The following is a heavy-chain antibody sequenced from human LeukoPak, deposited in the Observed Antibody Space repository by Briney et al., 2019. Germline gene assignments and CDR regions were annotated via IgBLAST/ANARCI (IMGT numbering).Heavy chain of an antibody. V-gene: IGHV3-23*01. Sequence: GGSLRLSCAASGFTFSSYAMSWVRQAPGKGLEWVSAISGSGGSTYYADSVKGRFTISRDNSKNTLYLQMNSLRVEDTAVYYCAKCSARSTSCYIDYWGQGALVTVSS. CDR3: AKCSARSTSCYIDY. CDR2: ISGSGGST. D-gene: IGHD2-2*02. J-gene: IGHJ4*02. CDR1: GFTFSSYA.